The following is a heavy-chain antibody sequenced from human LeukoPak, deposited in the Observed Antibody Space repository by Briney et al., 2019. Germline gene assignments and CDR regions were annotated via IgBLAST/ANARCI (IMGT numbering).Heavy chain of an antibody. J-gene: IGHJ1*01. D-gene: IGHD6-19*01. CDR1: GGSISSGGYY. CDR3: ARARAGVAAVAGTDYFQH. CDR2: IYYSGST. V-gene: IGHV4-31*03. Sequence: SETLSLTCTVSGGSISSGGYYWSWIRQHPGNGLEWIGYIYYSGSTYYNPSLKSRVTISVDTSKNQFSLKLSSVTAADTAVYYCARARAGVAAVAGTDYFQHWGQGTLVTVSS.